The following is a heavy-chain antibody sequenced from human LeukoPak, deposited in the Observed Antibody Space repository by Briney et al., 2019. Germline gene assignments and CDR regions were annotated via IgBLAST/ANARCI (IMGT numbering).Heavy chain of an antibody. Sequence: SETLSLTCIVSGGSISSISSNNYHWGWIRQPPGKGLEWIGSIYYCGSTYYNPSLKSRVTISVDTSKNQFSLKLSSVTAADTALYYCAREMGVVTAHGIDVWGQGTTVTVSS. CDR3: AREMGVVTAHGIDV. J-gene: IGHJ6*02. D-gene: IGHD4-23*01. CDR2: IYYCGST. CDR1: GGSISSISSNNYH. V-gene: IGHV4-39*02.